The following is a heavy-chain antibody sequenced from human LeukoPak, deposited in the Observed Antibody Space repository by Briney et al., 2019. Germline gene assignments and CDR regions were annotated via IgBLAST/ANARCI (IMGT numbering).Heavy chain of an antibody. Sequence: SGGSLTLSCAASGFTFSSYWMHWVRQAPGPGLVWVSRINSDGSSTSYADSVKGRFTISRDNAKNTLYLQMNSLRAEDTAVYYCARDFDGMDVWGQGTTVTVSS. CDR3: ARDFDGMDV. J-gene: IGHJ6*02. CDR2: INSDGSST. V-gene: IGHV3-74*01. CDR1: GFTFSSYW.